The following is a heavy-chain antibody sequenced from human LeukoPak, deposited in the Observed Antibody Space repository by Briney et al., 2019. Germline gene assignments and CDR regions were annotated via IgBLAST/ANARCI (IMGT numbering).Heavy chain of an antibody. CDR2: INAGNGNT. D-gene: IGHD6-13*01. Sequence: ASVKVSCKASGYTFTSYAMHWVRQAPGQRLEWMGWINAGNGNTKYSQKFQGRVTITRDTSASTAYMELSSLRSEDTAVYYCATCYEYSSSWFLSDYWGQGTLVTVSS. CDR1: GYTFTSYA. J-gene: IGHJ4*02. V-gene: IGHV1-3*01. CDR3: ATCYEYSSSWFLSDY.